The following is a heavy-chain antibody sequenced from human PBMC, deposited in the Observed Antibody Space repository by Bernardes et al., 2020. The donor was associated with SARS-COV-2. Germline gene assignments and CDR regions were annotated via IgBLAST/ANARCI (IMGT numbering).Heavy chain of an antibody. V-gene: IGHV1-69*13. Sequence: SVKVSCKASGGTFSSYAISWVRQAPGQGLEWMGGIIPIFGTANYAQKFQGRVTITADESTSTAYMELSSLRSEDTAVYYCARDQPGSYGYVGAFDIWGQGTMVTVSS. CDR1: GGTFSSYA. CDR3: ARDQPGSYGYVGAFDI. D-gene: IGHD5-18*01. CDR2: IIPIFGTA. J-gene: IGHJ3*02.